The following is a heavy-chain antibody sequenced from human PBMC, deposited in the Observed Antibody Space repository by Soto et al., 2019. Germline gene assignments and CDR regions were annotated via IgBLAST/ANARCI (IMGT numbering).Heavy chain of an antibody. CDR3: ARPRCQGPTGYYYALDV. CDR1: GFTLTKYG. CDR2: ISGNGDSS. Sequence: QVQLVQSGAEVKKPGASVKVSCQASGFTLTKYGITWLRQAPGQGLAWRGWISGNGDSSKYGQRFEGRLAMTVDTYTSTAYMELSSLTSEAPAVFDCARPRCQGPTGYYYALDVWGQGTTVIVTS. J-gene: IGHJ6*02. D-gene: IGHD2-8*01. V-gene: IGHV1-18*01.